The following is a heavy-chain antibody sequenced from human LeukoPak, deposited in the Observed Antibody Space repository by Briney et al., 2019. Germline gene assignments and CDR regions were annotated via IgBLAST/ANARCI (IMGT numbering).Heavy chain of an antibody. CDR1: GFTVGNNH. J-gene: IGHJ3*02. V-gene: IGHV3-66*01. CDR3: AKDWAKYCSSTSCYQSAFDI. D-gene: IGHD2-2*01. CDR2: IYSGGNT. Sequence: GGSLRLSCAASGFTVGNNHMNWVRQAPGKGLEWVSLIYSGGNTQYADSVKGRFTISRDNSKNTLYLQMNSLRAEDTAVYYCAKDWAKYCSSTSCYQSAFDIWGQGTMVTVSS.